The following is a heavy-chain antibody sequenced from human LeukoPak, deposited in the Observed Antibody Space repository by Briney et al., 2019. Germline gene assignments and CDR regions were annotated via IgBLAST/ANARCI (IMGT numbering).Heavy chain of an antibody. V-gene: IGHV1-69*06. CDR1: GVSFSDYP. CDR2: IVPRLGTA. J-gene: IGHJ6*04. D-gene: IGHD3-10*01. Sequence: ASVKVSCKASGVSFSDYPISWVRQGPGQGPEWMGGIVPRLGTADYAQQPQGRVTITADMSTTTAYMELSSLRSDDTAIYYCAGGYGSGVMSPYGLDHWGTGTTVIVSS. CDR3: AGGYGSGVMSPYGLDH.